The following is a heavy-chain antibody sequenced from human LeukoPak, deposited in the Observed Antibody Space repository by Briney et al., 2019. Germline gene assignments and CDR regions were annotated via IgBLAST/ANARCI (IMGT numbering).Heavy chain of an antibody. Sequence: SETLSLTCTVSGGSISSYYWSWIRQPPGKGLEWIGYIYYSGSTNYNPSLKSRVTISVDTSKNQFSLKLSSVTAADTAVYYCARGGAGTTNKNLDYWGQGTLVTVSS. D-gene: IGHD1-7*01. V-gene: IGHV4-59*01. CDR1: GGSISSYY. CDR3: ARGGAGTTNKNLDY. J-gene: IGHJ4*02. CDR2: IYYSGST.